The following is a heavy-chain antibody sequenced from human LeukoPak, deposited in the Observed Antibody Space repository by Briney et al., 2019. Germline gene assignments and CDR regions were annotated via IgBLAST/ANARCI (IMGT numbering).Heavy chain of an antibody. CDR3: ARRSSKRFNWYFDL. V-gene: IGHV4-34*01. CDR1: DGSFSDDY. D-gene: IGHD5-24*01. J-gene: IGHJ2*01. Sequence: SETLSLTCGVDDGSFSDDYWSWIRQPPGKGLEWIGEINHSGSTNYNPSLKSRVTISVDTSKNQFSLKLSSVTAADTAVYYCARRSSKRFNWYFDLWGRGTLVTVSS. CDR2: INHSGST.